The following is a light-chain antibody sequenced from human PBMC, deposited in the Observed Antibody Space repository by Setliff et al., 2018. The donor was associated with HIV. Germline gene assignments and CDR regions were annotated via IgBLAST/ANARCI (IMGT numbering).Light chain of an antibody. CDR3: SSFGSSNTHV. CDR1: SNDVGGYNY. CDR2: EVT. J-gene: IGLJ1*01. Sequence: QSVLTQPASVSGSPGQSITISCTGTSNDVGGYNYVCWYQQHPGKVPKLMIYEVTNRPSGVSYRFSGSKSGNTASLTISGLQAEDEAGYYCSSFGSSNTHVFGTGTKVTVL. V-gene: IGLV2-14*01.